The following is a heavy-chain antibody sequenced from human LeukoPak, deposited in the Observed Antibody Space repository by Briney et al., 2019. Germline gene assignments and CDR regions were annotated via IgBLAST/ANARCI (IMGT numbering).Heavy chain of an antibody. CDR2: IHYSGRT. V-gene: IGHV4-59*12. Sequence: SETLSLTCTVSGGSISPYYWSWIRQPPGEGLEWIGYIHYSGRTDYNPSLNSRVTMSLDTSTNQFSLMLTSVTAADTAVYYCARVLVPAAFGAFDIWGQGATVTVSS. D-gene: IGHD2-2*01. CDR3: ARVLVPAAFGAFDI. J-gene: IGHJ3*02. CDR1: GGSISPYY.